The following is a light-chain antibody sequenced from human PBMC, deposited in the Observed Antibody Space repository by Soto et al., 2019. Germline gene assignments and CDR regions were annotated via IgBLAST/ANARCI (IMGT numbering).Light chain of an antibody. J-gene: IGLJ3*02. CDR3: AAWDNSLSGRV. CDR1: SSNIGVNY. CDR2: DDN. V-gene: IGLV1-47*02. Sequence: QSVLTQAPSASGTPGQRVTISCSGSSSNIGVNYVYWYQQFPGTAPNLLVFDDNQRPSGVPDRFSDSKSGTSAFLAISGLRSEDEADYYCAAWDNSLSGRVFGGGTKVTVL.